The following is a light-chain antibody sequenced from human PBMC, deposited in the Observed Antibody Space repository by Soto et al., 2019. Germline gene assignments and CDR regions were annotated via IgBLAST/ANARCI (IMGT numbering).Light chain of an antibody. Sequence: QSALTQPPSVSGAPGQRVTISCTATRSNNLSDYGVHWYRQVPGTAPKLLIFGNSNRPSGVPDRFSGSNSGTSASLAITGLQTEDEADYYCQSYDRSLSGYVFGTGTKLTVL. V-gene: IGLV1-40*01. CDR1: RSNNLSDYG. CDR3: QSYDRSLSGYV. J-gene: IGLJ1*01. CDR2: GNS.